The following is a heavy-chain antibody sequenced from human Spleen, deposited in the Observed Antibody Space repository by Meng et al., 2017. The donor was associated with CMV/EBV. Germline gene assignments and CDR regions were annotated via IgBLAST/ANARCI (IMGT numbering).Heavy chain of an antibody. CDR1: GFTFDDYA. CDR3: ARLSPAWSQFIDY. CDR2: ISWNSGSI. D-gene: IGHD2/OR15-2a*01. Sequence: SLKISCAASGFTFDDYAMHWVRQAPGKGLEWVSGISWNSGSIGYADSVKGRFTISRDNAKNSLYLQLNSLRPEDTAVYFCARLSPAWSQFIDYWGQGTLVTVSS. V-gene: IGHV3-9*01. J-gene: IGHJ4*02.